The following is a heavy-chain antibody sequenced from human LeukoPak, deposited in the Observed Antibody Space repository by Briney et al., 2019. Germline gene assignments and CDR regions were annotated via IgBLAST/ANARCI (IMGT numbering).Heavy chain of an antibody. CDR1: GFTFSDYY. J-gene: IGHJ4*02. D-gene: IGHD4-17*01. V-gene: IGHV3-11*04. CDR3: ARGRLYGPDY. Sequence: GGSLRLSCAASGFTFSDYYMNWLRQAPGKGLEWVSYISSSSSPIYYGDSVKGRFTIPRDNAKNSLYLQMNSLRAEDTAVYYCARGRLYGPDYWGQGTLVTVSS. CDR2: ISSSSSPI.